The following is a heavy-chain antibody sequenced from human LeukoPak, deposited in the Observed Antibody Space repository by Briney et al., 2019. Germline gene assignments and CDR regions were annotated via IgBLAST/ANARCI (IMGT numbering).Heavy chain of an antibody. CDR2: ISGSGAST. CDR1: GFTFSNYG. Sequence: GGSLRLSCAASGFTFSNYGMSWVRQAPGKGLEWVSAISGSGASTYYADSVKGRFSISRDNSKNKVYVQMNSLRAEDTAVYYCAKPPSMIIVVPLDFWGQGTLVTVSS. D-gene: IGHD3-22*01. V-gene: IGHV3-23*01. J-gene: IGHJ4*02. CDR3: AKPPSMIIVVPLDF.